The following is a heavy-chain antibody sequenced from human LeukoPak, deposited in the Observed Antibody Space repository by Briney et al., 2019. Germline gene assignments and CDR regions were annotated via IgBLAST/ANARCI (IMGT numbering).Heavy chain of an antibody. V-gene: IGHV4-59*02. D-gene: IGHD4-23*01. CDR3: ARVQAYGGKGYFDY. J-gene: IGHJ4*02. CDR2: IYYSGST. Sequence: PGGSLRLSCAASGFTVSSNYMSWIRQPPGKGLEWIGYIYYSGSTNYNPSLKSRVTISVDTSKNQFSLKLSSVTAADTAVYYCARVQAYGGKGYFDYWGQGTLVTVSS. CDR1: GFTVSSNY.